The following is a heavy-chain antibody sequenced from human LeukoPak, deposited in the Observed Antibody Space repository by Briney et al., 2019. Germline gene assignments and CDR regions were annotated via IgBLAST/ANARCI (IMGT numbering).Heavy chain of an antibody. V-gene: IGHV3-53*01. D-gene: IGHD6-19*01. CDR2: IYSGGYT. J-gene: IGHJ4*02. Sequence: GGSLRLSCAASGFTVSSSYMIWVRQAPGKGLEWVSVIYSGGYTYYADSVKGRFTISRDNAKNSLYLQMNSLRAEDTALYYCAREMKMRQCFDYWGQGTLVTVSS. CDR1: GFTVSSSY. CDR3: AREMKMRQCFDY.